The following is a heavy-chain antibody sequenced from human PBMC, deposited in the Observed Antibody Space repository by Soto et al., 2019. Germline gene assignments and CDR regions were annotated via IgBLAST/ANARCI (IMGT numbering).Heavy chain of an antibody. CDR2: IYCSGVT. V-gene: IGHV4-31*03. CDR1: GDSISSGGYY. J-gene: IGHJ5*01. Sequence: QVQLQESGPGLVKPSETLSLTCTVSGDSISSGGYYWSWIRQHPGKGLEWIGCIYCSGVTYYNPSLQSRVTISIDTSKNQFSLKLNSVTAADTAVYYCARDKRGGPDPGWFDSWGQGTLVTVSS. CDR3: ARDKRGGPDPGWFDS. D-gene: IGHD3-16*01.